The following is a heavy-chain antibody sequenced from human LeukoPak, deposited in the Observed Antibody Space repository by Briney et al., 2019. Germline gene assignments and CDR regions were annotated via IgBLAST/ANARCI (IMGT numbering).Heavy chain of an antibody. CDR2: IYYSGST. J-gene: IGHJ4*02. Sequence: PSETLSLTCTVSGGSISRYYWSWLRQPPGKGMEWVGYIYYSGSTNYNPSLKSRVNISVDTSKKQFALKRRDVNAADTAVYYCARHPSRGLVWFGELLSALLYFDYWGQGTLVTVSS. V-gene: IGHV4-59*08. CDR1: GGSISRYY. D-gene: IGHD3-10*01. CDR3: ARHPSRGLVWFGELLSALLYFDY.